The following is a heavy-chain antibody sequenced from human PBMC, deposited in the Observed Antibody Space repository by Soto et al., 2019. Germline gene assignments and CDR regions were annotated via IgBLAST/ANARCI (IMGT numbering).Heavy chain of an antibody. CDR3: AREDGVVGATSGYDY. Sequence: PEGSLRLSCVVSGFTLYPNTMNWKRQAPSIGMKWLASLNGRGTYKYYTDSVEGRFTISRDHAENSLYLHMNSLGAEDTAVYYCAREDGVVGATSGYDYRGRVSVVT. CDR1: GFTLYPNT. D-gene: IGHD1-26*01. CDR2: LNGRGTYK. J-gene: IGHJ4*02. V-gene: IGHV3-21*01.